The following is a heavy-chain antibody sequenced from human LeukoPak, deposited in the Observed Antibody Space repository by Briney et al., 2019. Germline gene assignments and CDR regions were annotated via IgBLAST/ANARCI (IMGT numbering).Heavy chain of an antibody. D-gene: IGHD4/OR15-4a*01. Sequence: PGGSLRLSCAASGFTFSSYGMHWVRQAPGKGLEWVAVISYDGSNKYYADSVKGRFTISRDNSKNTLYLQMNSLRAEDTAVYYCARGRSMTIDYWGQGTLVTVSS. CDR3: ARGRSMTIDY. V-gene: IGHV3-30*03. CDR1: GFTFSSYG. CDR2: ISYDGSNK. J-gene: IGHJ4*02.